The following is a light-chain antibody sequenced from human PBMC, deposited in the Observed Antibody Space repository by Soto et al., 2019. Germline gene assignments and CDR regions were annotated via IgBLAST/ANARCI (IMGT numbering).Light chain of an antibody. CDR2: EGS. V-gene: IGLV2-23*01. CDR1: SSDVGSYNL. CDR3: CSYAGSSTWV. J-gene: IGLJ1*01. Sequence: QSVLTQPASVSGSPGQSITISCTGTSSDVGSYNLVSWYQQHPGKAPKLMIYEGSKRPSGVSNRFSGSKSGNTASLTISRLQAEDEADYYCCSYAGSSTWVFGTGTKVTVL.